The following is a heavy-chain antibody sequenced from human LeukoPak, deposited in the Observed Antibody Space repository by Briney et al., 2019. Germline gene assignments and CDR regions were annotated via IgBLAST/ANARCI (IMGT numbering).Heavy chain of an antibody. CDR3: ARDRSYCGGDCHRGLYYYYYMDV. CDR2: IIPIFCTA. Sequence: SVTVSCTSSGCTFSNYAISGVRQPPAQGVEWMGGIIPIFCTANYSHKFQERLTNTADKSTSTPDMEANNQNSGHTAVFFCARDRSYCGGDCHRGLYYYYYMDVWGKGTTVTVSS. V-gene: IGHV1-69*06. J-gene: IGHJ6*03. D-gene: IGHD2-21*02. CDR1: GCTFSNYA.